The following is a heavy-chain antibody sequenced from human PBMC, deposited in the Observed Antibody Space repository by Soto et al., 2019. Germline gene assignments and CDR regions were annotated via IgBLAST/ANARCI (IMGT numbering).Heavy chain of an antibody. D-gene: IGHD1-1*01. CDR2: IYYSGST. Sequence: QLQLQESGPGLVKPSETLSLTCTVSGGSISSGRHHWRWIRQPPGKGLEWIGSIYYSGSTYYNPSLKIRVTLSLDKSKNQFSLNLNCVTAADTAVYYCATTGGYWGQGILVTVSS. CDR1: GGSISSGRHH. J-gene: IGHJ4*02. CDR3: ATTGGY. V-gene: IGHV4-39*01.